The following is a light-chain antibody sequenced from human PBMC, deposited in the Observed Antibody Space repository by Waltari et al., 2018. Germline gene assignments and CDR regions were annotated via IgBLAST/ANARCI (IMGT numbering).Light chain of an antibody. CDR2: RAS. V-gene: IGKV1-5*03. CDR1: ENINNW. Sequence: DIEMTQSPSTMSASVGDRVTITCRASENINNWLAWYQQKPGKAPKLLIQRASTLESGVSSRFSGSASGTEFTLTISSLQPDDFATYSCQQYRTPPWTFGQGTKVEI. CDR3: QQYRTPPWT. J-gene: IGKJ1*01.